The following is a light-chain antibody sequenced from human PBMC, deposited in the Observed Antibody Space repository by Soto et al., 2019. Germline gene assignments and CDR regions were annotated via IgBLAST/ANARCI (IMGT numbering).Light chain of an antibody. CDR1: NSDVGSYNF. V-gene: IGLV2-23*02. J-gene: IGLJ1*01. CDR2: EVS. CDR3: CSDAGSSTYV. Sequence: QLVLTQPASVSGSPGQSITISCTRTNSDVGSYNFVSWYQQHPGKAPKVMIFEVSKRPSGVSDRFSGSKSGNTASLTISGLQAEDEADYYCCSDAGSSTYVFGTGTKLTVL.